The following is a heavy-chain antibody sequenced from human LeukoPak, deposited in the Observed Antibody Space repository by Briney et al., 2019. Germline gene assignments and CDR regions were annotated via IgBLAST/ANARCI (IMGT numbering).Heavy chain of an antibody. CDR1: GFTFGNAW. D-gene: IGHD2-15*01. Sequence: PGGSLRLSCAASGFTFGNAWMSWVRQTPGKGLEWIGRIKTTVDGGTTDYAAPVKGRFTISRDDSKNTLFLQMNSLKTEDTAVYYCTTARWWSHAFDIWGQGTMVTVSS. CDR3: TTARWWSHAFDI. CDR2: IKTTVDGGTT. V-gene: IGHV3-15*01. J-gene: IGHJ3*02.